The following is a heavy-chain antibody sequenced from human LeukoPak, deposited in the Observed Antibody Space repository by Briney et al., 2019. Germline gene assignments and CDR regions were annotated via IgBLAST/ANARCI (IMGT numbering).Heavy chain of an antibody. V-gene: IGHV4-34*01. D-gene: IGHD2-8*02. CDR1: RGSFSGYL. CDR2: MNDSGST. Sequence: SETLSLTCAVYRGSFSGYLWSWIRQPPGKGMEWLGEMNDSGSTNYNPSLKSRVTISVAVSKNQYSLRLTSVTAADTAVYYCARKGFVESTGWRGAFDVWGQGTMVTVSS. J-gene: IGHJ3*01. CDR3: ARKGFVESTGWRGAFDV.